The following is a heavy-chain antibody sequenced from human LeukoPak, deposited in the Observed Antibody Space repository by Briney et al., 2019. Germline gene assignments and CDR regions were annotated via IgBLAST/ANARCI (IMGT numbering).Heavy chain of an antibody. J-gene: IGHJ4*02. CDR3: AVGRDIRVAGPGGYFDY. Sequence: GGSLRLSCAASGFTFSDYHMNWIRQAPGKGLEWISDISPGGQTTYFADSVKGRVTLSRHNAKNSLSLQMNSLTADDTAVYFCAVGRDIRVAGPGGYFDYWGQGTLVAVSS. CDR1: GFTFSDYH. V-gene: IGHV3-11*01. CDR2: ISPGGQTT. D-gene: IGHD6-19*01.